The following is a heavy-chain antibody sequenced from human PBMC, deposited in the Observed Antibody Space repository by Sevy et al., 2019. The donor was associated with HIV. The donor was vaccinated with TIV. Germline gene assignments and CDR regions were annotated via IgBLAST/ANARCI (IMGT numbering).Heavy chain of an antibody. J-gene: IGHJ3*02. CDR3: ARDGGTLTTPGAFDI. D-gene: IGHD4-4*01. Sequence: SETLSLTCTVSGGSISSGSYSWNWIRQPPGKGLEWIGYIYHSWNTYYNPSLKSRLTISVDRSKNQFSLKLSSVTAADTAMYYCARDGGTLTTPGAFDIWGQGTMVTVSS. CDR1: GGSISSGSYS. CDR2: IYHSWNT. V-gene: IGHV4-30-2*01.